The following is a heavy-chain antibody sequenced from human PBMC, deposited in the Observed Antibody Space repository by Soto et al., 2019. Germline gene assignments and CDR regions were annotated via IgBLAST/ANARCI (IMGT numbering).Heavy chain of an antibody. V-gene: IGHV3-11*03. Sequence: PGGSLRLSCEASGFTFSDYYMSWVRQAPGKGLEWVSYISSTGTYTNYADSVKGRFSISRDDAKNSLYLHMNSLRAEDTALYYCARNYRGNSVLFDFWGQGTQVTVSS. CDR2: ISSTGTYT. CDR1: GFTFSDYY. J-gene: IGHJ4*02. CDR3: ARNYRGNSVLFDF. D-gene: IGHD2-21*02.